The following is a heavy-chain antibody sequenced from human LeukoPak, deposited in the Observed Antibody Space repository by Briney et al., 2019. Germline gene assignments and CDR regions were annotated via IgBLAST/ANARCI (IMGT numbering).Heavy chain of an antibody. V-gene: IGHV1-69*02. CDR2: IILILGIA. D-gene: IGHD3-22*01. Sequence: ASVKVSCKASGCIFTSYTISWVRQAPGQGLEGMGRIILILGIANYAQKFQGRVTITADKSTSTAYMELSSLRSEDTAVYYCARDGLGGDSSGYYYNYWGQGTLVTVSS. CDR3: ARDGLGGDSSGYYYNY. CDR1: GCIFTSYT. J-gene: IGHJ4*02.